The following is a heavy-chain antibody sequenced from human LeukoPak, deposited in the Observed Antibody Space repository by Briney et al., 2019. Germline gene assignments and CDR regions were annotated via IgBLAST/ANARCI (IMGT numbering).Heavy chain of an antibody. V-gene: IGHV1-2*02. J-gene: IGHJ1*01. CDR2: INPNSGGT. D-gene: IGHD3-16*01. Sequence: GASVTVSCKASGYTFTGYYMHWVRQAPGQGLEWMGWINPNSGGTNYAQKFQGRVTMTRDTSISTAYMELTRLTSDDTAVYYCASAYSATAEYFQHWGQGTLLTVSS. CDR1: GYTFTGYY. CDR3: ASAYSATAEYFQH.